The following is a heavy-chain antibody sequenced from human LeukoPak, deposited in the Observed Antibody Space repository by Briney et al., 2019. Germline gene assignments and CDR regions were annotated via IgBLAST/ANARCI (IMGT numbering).Heavy chain of an antibody. J-gene: IGHJ4*02. CDR2: ISGSGGTT. Sequence: GGSLRLSCAASGFTFSSYAMNWVRQASGTGLEWVSAISGSGGTTYYADSVKGRFTISRDNSKNTLFLQMNSLRAEDTAVYYCAKDREGLSSGYDLEYFDYWGQGTLVTVSS. V-gene: IGHV3-23*01. CDR1: GFTFSSYA. CDR3: AKDREGLSSGYDLEYFDY. D-gene: IGHD5-12*01.